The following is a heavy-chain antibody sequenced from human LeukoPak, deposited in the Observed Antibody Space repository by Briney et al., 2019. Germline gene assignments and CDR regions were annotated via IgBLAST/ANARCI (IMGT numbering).Heavy chain of an antibody. CDR2: IRSDGRST. CDR3: ARVISDLLDFDFDY. D-gene: IGHD3-16*01. CDR1: GFMFNNYW. J-gene: IGHJ4*02. V-gene: IGHV3-74*01. Sequence: GGSLRLSCAASGFMFNNYWMHWVRQAPGKGLEWVSRIRSDGRSTSYADSVKGRFTISRDNAKSMLYLQMNTVRAEDSALYYCARVISDLLDFDFDYWGQGTLVTVSP.